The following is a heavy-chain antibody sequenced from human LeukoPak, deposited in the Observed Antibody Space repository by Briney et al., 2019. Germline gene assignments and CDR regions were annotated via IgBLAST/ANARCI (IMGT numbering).Heavy chain of an antibody. D-gene: IGHD1-26*01. CDR1: GGSILTTNW. V-gene: IGHV4-4*02. J-gene: IGHJ4*02. CDR2: VHLSGAS. CDR3: ARESGAFSPFGF. Sequence: PSGTLSLTRAVSGGSILTTNWWSWVRQPPGKGLEWIGEVHLSGASNYNPSLKSRVSMSIDKSRNQLSLELTSVTAADTAIYYCARESGAFSPFGFWGQGTLVTVSS.